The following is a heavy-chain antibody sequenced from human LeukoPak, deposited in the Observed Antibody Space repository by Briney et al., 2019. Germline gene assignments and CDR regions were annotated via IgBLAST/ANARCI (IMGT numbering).Heavy chain of an antibody. CDR2: IYTSGST. D-gene: IGHD4-17*01. J-gene: IGHJ5*02. CDR1: GGSISSGSYY. Sequence: SETLSLTCTVSGGSISSGSYYWSWIRQPAGKGLEWIGRIYTSGSTNYNPSLKSRVTISVDTSKNQFSLKLSSVTAADTAVYYCARTKDDYGDYGDNWFDPWGQGTLVTVSS. V-gene: IGHV4-61*02. CDR3: ARTKDDYGDYGDNWFDP.